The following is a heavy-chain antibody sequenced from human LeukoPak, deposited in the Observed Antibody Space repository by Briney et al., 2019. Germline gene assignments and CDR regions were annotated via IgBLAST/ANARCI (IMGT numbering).Heavy chain of an antibody. CDR2: ISYSGTT. Sequence: SGTLSLTCAVSGGSISSHLWNWIRQTPGKGLEWLGRISYSGTTIYNPSLKSRITISVDTSKDQFFLKLSSVTAADTAVYYCARRRTEAAGYADNGNWLDPWGQGTLVTVSP. J-gene: IGHJ5*02. CDR1: GGSISSHL. V-gene: IGHV4-59*08. CDR3: ARRRTEAAGYADNGNWLDP. D-gene: IGHD5-12*01.